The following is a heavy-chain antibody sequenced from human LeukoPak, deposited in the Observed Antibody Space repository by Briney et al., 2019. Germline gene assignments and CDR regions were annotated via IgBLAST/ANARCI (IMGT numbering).Heavy chain of an antibody. CDR1: GYTLTELS. CDR3: ATSGYCSGGSCYSTLGY. CDR2: FDPEDGET. D-gene: IGHD2-15*01. V-gene: IGHV1-24*01. Sequence: GASVRVSCKVSGYTLTELSMHWVRQAPGKGLEWMGGFDPEDGETIYAQKFQGRVTMTEDTSTDTAYTELSSLRSEDTAVYYCATSGYCSGGSCYSTLGYWGQGTLVTVSS. J-gene: IGHJ4*02.